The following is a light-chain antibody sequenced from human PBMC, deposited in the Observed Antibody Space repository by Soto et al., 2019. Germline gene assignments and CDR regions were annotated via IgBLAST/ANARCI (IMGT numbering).Light chain of an antibody. CDR2: GAS. V-gene: IGKV3-15*01. CDR3: QQYNEWPET. J-gene: IGKJ1*01. CDR1: HSVRSS. Sequence: EIVRTQSPATLSLSPGERATLSCRASHSVRSSLAWYKQKPGQAPRLLSHGASTRATGIPGRFSGSGSGTEFTLIVSSLKSEDFAVYYCQQYNEWPETFGHGTKVDIK.